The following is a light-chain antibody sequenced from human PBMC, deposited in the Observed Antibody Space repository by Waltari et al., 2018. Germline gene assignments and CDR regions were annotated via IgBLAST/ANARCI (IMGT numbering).Light chain of an antibody. CDR3: QAWDSSTAVV. V-gene: IGLV3-1*01. CDR2: QST. CDR1: TLGNSN. Sequence: SELTQPPSVSVSPGQTASITCSGDTLGNSNACWYQHRPGQSPVLVIYQSTNRPSGIPERCSASKSGNTATLTISGTQAMDEADYYCQAWDSSTAVVFGGGTKLTVL. J-gene: IGLJ2*01.